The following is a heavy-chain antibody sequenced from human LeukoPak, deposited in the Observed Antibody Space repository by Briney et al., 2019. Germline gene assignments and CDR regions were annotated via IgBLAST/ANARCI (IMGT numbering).Heavy chain of an antibody. CDR2: LSYYGNYK. J-gene: IGHJ4*02. Sequence: PRGSLRLSCAASGFTFSSYGMHWVRQAPGKGLEWVAVLSYYGNYKYYADSVKGRFAISRDNSENTLYLQMNSLRAEDTAVYYCARYAEYAVSTPCYWGQGTLVSVS. CDR3: ARYAEYAVSTPCY. D-gene: IGHD2-8*01. V-gene: IGHV3-30*03. CDR1: GFTFSSYG.